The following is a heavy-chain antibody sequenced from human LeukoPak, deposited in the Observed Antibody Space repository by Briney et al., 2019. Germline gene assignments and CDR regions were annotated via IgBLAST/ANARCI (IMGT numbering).Heavy chain of an antibody. Sequence: PGGSLRLSCAASGFIFRNYDMRWVRQAPGEGLEWVASTSGSGGTTYYADSVKGRFTISRDNSKNTLYLHMYSLRAEDTALYYCAKDSALWGQGTLVTVSS. D-gene: IGHD3-10*01. CDR3: AKDSAL. V-gene: IGHV3-23*01. CDR1: GFIFRNYD. J-gene: IGHJ4*02. CDR2: TSGSGGTT.